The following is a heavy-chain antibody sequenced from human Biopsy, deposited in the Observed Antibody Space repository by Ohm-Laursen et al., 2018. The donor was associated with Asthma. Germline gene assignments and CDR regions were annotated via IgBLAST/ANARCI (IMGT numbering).Heavy chain of an antibody. CDR2: IIPIFGTA. CDR1: GGTFSSYA. J-gene: IGHJ4*02. CDR3: ARGPEYVRSSGALDY. Sequence: SVKVSCKASGGTFSSYAISWVRQAPGQGLEWMGGIIPIFGTANYAQKFQGRVTITADDSTSTAYMELSSLSSEDTALYYCARGPEYVRSSGALDYWGQGTLVTVSS. D-gene: IGHD2-2*01. V-gene: IGHV1-69*13.